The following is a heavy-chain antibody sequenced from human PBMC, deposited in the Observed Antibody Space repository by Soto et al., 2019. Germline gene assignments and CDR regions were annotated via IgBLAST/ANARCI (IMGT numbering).Heavy chain of an antibody. CDR2: IGDSGSPA. J-gene: IGHJ4*02. CDR3: ATTFDCSGVRSLGRFDA. Sequence: EVQLLESGGGLVQPGGALRLSCAASGFTFSRYGMNWVRQAPGKGLEWVSAIGDSGSPAYYADSVKGRFTISRDNFNKTLYLQVNSRGAEDTAVYYCATTFDCSGVRSLGRFDAWGQGTLVTVS. D-gene: IGHD2-15*01. CDR1: GFTFSRYG. V-gene: IGHV3-23*01.